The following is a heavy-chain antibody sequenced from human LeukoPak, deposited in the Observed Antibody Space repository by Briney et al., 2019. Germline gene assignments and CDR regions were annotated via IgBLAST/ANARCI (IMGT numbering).Heavy chain of an antibody. V-gene: IGHV4-61*02. CDR2: IYTSGST. CDR1: GDSISSGSFH. D-gene: IGHD6-6*01. CDR3: ARDLWGYRSSSYYFDY. J-gene: IGHJ4*02. Sequence: PSQTLSLTCTVSGDSISSGSFHWSWVRQPAGKGLEWIGRIYTSGSTNYNPSLKSRVNISVDTSKNQFSLRLNSVTVADTAVYYCARDLWGYRSSSYYFDYWGQGTLVTVSS.